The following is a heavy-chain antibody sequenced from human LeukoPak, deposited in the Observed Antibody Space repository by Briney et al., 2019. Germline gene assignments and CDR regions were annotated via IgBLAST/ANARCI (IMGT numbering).Heavy chain of an antibody. J-gene: IGHJ1*01. CDR3: ATPGVHYDPSGYYPFQQ. CDR2: MNPNSGNT. CDR1: GYTFSSYD. Sequence: ASVKVSCTASGYTFSSYDINWVRLAAGQGLEWMGWMNPNSGNTGYAQQFQGRVTMTRNTAIDTAYMELSSLRSEDTAVYYCATPGVHYDPSGYYPFQQWGQGTLVTVSS. D-gene: IGHD3-22*01. V-gene: IGHV1-8*01.